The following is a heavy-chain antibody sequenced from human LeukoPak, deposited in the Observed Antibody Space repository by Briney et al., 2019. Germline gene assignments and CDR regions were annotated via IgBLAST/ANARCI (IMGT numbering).Heavy chain of an antibody. J-gene: IGHJ4*02. V-gene: IGHV4-61*02. CDR3: ARAYSPLDYFDY. D-gene: IGHD5-12*01. CDR1: GGSINSGSHY. Sequence: PSQTLSLTCTVSGGSINSGSHYWSWIRQPAGKGLEWTGRIYNSGSANYNPSLKSRVTISVDTSKNQFSLKLNSVTAADTAVYYCARAYSPLDYFDYWGQGTLVTVSS. CDR2: IYNSGSA.